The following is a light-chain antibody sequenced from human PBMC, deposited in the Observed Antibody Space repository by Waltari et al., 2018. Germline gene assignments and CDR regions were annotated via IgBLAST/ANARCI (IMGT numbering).Light chain of an antibody. CDR2: AVN. CDR3: YSYAGSYTLYV. CDR1: SSDIGGYNA. Sequence: QSALTQPRSVSGSPGQSVTISCTGTSSDIGGYNAVAWYQKYPGKAPKLVIYAVNQRPSGVPVGFSGSESGNTASLTISGLQAEDEADYYCYSYAGSYTLYVFGTGTEVTVL. V-gene: IGLV2-11*01. J-gene: IGLJ1*01.